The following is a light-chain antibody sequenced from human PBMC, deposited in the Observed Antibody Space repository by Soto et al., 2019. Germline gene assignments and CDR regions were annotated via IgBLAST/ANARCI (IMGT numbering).Light chain of an antibody. V-gene: IGLV2-14*01. CDR1: DSDLGGYNY. J-gene: IGLJ2*01. Sequence: QSVLTQPASVSGSPGQSIIISCNGTDSDLGGYNYVSWYQQLPGKAPKLMLYDVSNRPSGVSNRFSGSKSGSTASLTISGLQAEDEAEYYCSSQAVSSTLVFGGGTKLTVL. CDR3: SSQAVSSTLV. CDR2: DVS.